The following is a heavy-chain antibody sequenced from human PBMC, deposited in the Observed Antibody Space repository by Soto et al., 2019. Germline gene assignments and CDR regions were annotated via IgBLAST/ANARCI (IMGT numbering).Heavy chain of an antibody. CDR1: GFTVSSYY. V-gene: IGHV3-53*01. CDR3: ARGLSPGYSDNRGYFHLDY. J-gene: IGHJ4*02. Sequence: GGSLRLSCAASGFTVSSYYMTWVRQAPGKGLEWVSVIYADGRTYHADSVKGRFTISRDNSQNTAYLQMNTLRAEDTAMYYCARGLSPGYSDNRGYFHLDYWGQGTLVTVSS. CDR2: IYADGRT. D-gene: IGHD3-22*01.